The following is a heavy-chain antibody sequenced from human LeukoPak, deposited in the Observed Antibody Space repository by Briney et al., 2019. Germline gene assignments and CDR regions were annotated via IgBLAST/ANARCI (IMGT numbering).Heavy chain of an antibody. Sequence: VESLKISCKGSGYSFSTHWIGWVRQMPGKGLEWMGIIYPGDSDTRYSPSFQGQVTISVDKSINTAYLQWSSLKASDTAMYYCARTDVWSGKVDYWGQGTLVTVSS. CDR3: ARTDVWSGKVDY. CDR1: GYSFSTHW. J-gene: IGHJ4*02. CDR2: IYPGDSDT. D-gene: IGHD3-3*01. V-gene: IGHV5-51*01.